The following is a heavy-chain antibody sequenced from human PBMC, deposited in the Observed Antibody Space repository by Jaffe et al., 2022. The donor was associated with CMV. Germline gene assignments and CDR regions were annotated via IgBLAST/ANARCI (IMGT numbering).Heavy chain of an antibody. Sequence: QVQLQESGPGLVRPSETLSLTCTVSGGSIGSYSWNWIRQPPGKGLEWIGYIYNGDTNSNPSLNSRVAISVDTSKNQFSLRLRSVTAADTAVYYCARRVTQKNLVTPDSWFAPWGQGTLVTVSS. J-gene: IGHJ5*02. CDR1: GGSIGSYS. CDR2: IYNGDT. CDR3: ARRVTQKNLVTPDSWFAP. D-gene: IGHD2-15*01. V-gene: IGHV4-59*08.